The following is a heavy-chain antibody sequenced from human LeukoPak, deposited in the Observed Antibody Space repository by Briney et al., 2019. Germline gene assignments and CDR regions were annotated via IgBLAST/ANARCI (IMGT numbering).Heavy chain of an antibody. CDR1: GGSISSYY. CDR2: IYYSGST. V-gene: IGHV4-59*05. Sequence: PSETLSLTCTVSGGSISSYYWSWIRQPPGKGLEWIGSIYYSGSTYYNPSLKSRVTISVDTSKNQFSLKLSSVTAADTAVYYCARVSAAGGGYYYYMDVWGKGTTVTVSS. J-gene: IGHJ6*03. D-gene: IGHD6-13*01. CDR3: ARVSAAGGGYYYYMDV.